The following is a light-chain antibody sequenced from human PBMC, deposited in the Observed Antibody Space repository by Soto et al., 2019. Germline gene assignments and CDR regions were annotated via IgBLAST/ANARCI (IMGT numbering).Light chain of an antibody. Sequence: DIQMTQSPSSLSASVGDRVTITCRASQTISGYLNWYQQKPGKAPELLIYAASYLGNGVPSRFSGSGSGTDFTLTISCLQSEDFATYYCQQYYNYPRTFGQGTKVDIK. CDR2: AAS. J-gene: IGKJ1*01. CDR3: QQYYNYPRT. V-gene: IGKV1-39*01. CDR1: QTISGY.